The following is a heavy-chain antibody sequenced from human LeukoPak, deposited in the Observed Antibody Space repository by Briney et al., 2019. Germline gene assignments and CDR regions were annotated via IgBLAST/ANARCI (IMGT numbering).Heavy chain of an antibody. V-gene: IGHV4-4*07. CDR3: ARSGGFGFSFDC. J-gene: IGHJ4*02. Sequence: SETLSLTCTVSGDSISSYYWSWIRQPAGKGLEWIGRIYASGSTNYNPSLKSRVTMSVDTSKNLFSLKLTSVTAADTAVYYCARSGGFGFSFDCWGQGTLVTVSS. D-gene: IGHD3-10*01. CDR1: GDSISSYY. CDR2: IYASGST.